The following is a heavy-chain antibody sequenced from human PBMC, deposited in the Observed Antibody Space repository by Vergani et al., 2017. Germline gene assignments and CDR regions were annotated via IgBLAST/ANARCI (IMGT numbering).Heavy chain of an antibody. Sequence: QVQLVESGGGVVQPGRSLRLSCAASGFTFSSYGMHWVRQAPGKGLEWVAVIWYDGSNKYYADSVKGRFTISRDNSKNTLYLQMNSLGAEDTAVYYCARGAICSGGSCYSRYAFDIWGQGTMVTVSS. J-gene: IGHJ3*02. CDR3: ARGAICSGGSCYSRYAFDI. CDR2: IWYDGSNK. CDR1: GFTFSSYG. V-gene: IGHV3-33*01. D-gene: IGHD2-15*01.